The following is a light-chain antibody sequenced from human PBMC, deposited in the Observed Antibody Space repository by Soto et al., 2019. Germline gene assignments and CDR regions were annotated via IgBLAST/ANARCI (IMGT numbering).Light chain of an antibody. CDR2: DAS. J-gene: IGKJ5*01. V-gene: IGKV3-11*01. Sequence: EIVLTQSPATLSLSPGERATLSCRASQSVSSYLAWYQQKPGQAPRLLIYDASNRATGVPARFSGSGSGTDFTLTIRSLEPEDFAVYYCQQRSAGVTFGQGTRLEIK. CDR3: QQRSAGVT. CDR1: QSVSSY.